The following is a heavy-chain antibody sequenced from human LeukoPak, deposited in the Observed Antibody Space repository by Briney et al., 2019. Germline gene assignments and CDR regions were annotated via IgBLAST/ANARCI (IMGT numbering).Heavy chain of an antibody. CDR2: ISSSSSYI. J-gene: IGHJ4*02. Sequence: GGSLRLSCAASGFTFSSYSMNWVRQAPGKGLEWVSSISSSSSYIYHAGSVKGRFTISRDNAKNSLYLQMNSLRAEDTAVYYCARDTPSGYGSFDYWGQGTLVTVSS. CDR3: ARDTPSGYGSFDY. D-gene: IGHD5-12*01. V-gene: IGHV3-21*01. CDR1: GFTFSSYS.